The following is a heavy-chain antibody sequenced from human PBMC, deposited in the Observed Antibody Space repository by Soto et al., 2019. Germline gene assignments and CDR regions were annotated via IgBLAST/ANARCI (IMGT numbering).Heavy chain of an antibody. CDR1: GYTFTSYG. V-gene: IGHV1-18*04. D-gene: IGHD2-2*01. CDR3: ARIQAPIVVVPAATNWFDP. J-gene: IGHJ5*02. Sequence: GASVKVSCKASGYTFTSYGISCVRQSPGQGLDWMGWISAYNGNTNYAQKLQGRVTMTTDTSTSTAYMELRSLRSDDTAVYYCARIQAPIVVVPAATNWFDPWGQGTLVTV. CDR2: ISAYNGNT.